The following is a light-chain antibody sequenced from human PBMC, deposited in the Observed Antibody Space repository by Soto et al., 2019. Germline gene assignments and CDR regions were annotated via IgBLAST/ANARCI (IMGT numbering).Light chain of an antibody. CDR2: DAS. CDR1: SSDVGAYNY. CDR3: SSYTSSSTLGYV. V-gene: IGLV2-14*01. J-gene: IGLJ1*01. Sequence: QSVLTQPASVSGSPGQSITISCTGTSSDVGAYNYVSWYQQHPGKAPELMIYDASNRPSGVSNRFSGSKSGNTASLTISGLQAEDEADYYCSSYTSSSTLGYVFGTGTKVTVL.